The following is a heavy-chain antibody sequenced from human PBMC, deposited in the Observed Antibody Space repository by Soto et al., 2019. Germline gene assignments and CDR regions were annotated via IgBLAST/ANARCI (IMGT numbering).Heavy chain of an antibody. D-gene: IGHD4-4*01. CDR3: ATDEDVYTDHRFDF. Sequence: EVRLLQSGGGVVKPGGSRTLSCAASGFTFRDYAMSWVRQAAGRGLEWVATISANGGGTYYADSVKGRFTISRDNSENTLNLQMRSMSTEDTAGYYCATDEDVYTDHRFDFWGQGTLVTVSS. V-gene: IGHV3-23*01. J-gene: IGHJ4*02. CDR1: GFTFRDYA. CDR2: ISANGGGT.